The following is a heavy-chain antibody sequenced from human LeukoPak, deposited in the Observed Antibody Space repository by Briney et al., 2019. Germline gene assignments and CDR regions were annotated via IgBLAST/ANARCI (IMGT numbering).Heavy chain of an antibody. V-gene: IGHV4-38-2*02. Sequence: SETLSLTCTVSGYSISSGYYWGWIRQPPGKGLECIGSIYHSGSTYYNPSLKSRVTISVDTSKNQFSLKLSSVTAADTPVYYCAMSGDYGAPDYWGQGTLVTVSS. CDR3: AMSGDYGAPDY. CDR2: IYHSGST. J-gene: IGHJ4*02. D-gene: IGHD4-17*01. CDR1: GYSISSGYY.